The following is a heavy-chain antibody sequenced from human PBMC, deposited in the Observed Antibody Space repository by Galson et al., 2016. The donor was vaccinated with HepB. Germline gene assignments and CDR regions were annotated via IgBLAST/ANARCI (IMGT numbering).Heavy chain of an antibody. J-gene: IGHJ4*02. CDR2: ISYTGST. CDR1: GASVNSAGYY. CDR3: ARDSGSTRGFDY. Sequence: TLSLTCTVSGASVNSAGYYWSWIRQTPGEGLEWIGYISYTGSTYFSPSLPSLKGRVSMSIDTSKNQFPLNLTSVTAADTATYSCARDSGSTRGFDYWGQGTLVAVSS. D-gene: IGHD1-26*01. V-gene: IGHV4-31*03.